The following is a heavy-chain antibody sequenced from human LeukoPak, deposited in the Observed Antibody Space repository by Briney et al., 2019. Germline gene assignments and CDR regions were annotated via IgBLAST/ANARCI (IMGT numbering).Heavy chain of an antibody. V-gene: IGHV4-39*07. CDR1: GGSISSSSYY. CDR2: ISYSGST. CDR3: ARRENYCSGGSCYPDAFDI. Sequence: SETLSLTCTVSGGSISSSSYYWGWIRQPPGKGLEWIGSISYSGSTYYNPSLKSRVTISVDTSKNQFSLKLSSVTAADTAVYYCARRENYCSGGSCYPDAFDIWGQGTMVTVSS. J-gene: IGHJ3*02. D-gene: IGHD2-15*01.